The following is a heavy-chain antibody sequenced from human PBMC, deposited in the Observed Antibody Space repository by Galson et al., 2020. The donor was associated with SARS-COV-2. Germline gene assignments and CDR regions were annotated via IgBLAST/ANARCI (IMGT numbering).Heavy chain of an antibody. J-gene: IGHJ4*02. CDR1: GYTFTSYD. Sequence: ASVKVSCKASGYTFTSYDINWVRQATGQGLEWMGWMNPNSGNTGYAQKFQGRVTMTRNTSISTAYMELSSLRSEDTAVYYCARARRYYYDSSGSQDYWGQGTLVTVSS. V-gene: IGHV1-8*01. CDR2: MNPNSGNT. D-gene: IGHD3-22*01. CDR3: ARARRYYYDSSGSQDY.